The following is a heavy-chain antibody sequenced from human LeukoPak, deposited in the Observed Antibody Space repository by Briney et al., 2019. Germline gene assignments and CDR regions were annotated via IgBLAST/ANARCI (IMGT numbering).Heavy chain of an antibody. Sequence: PGGSLRLSCAASGFTFSSYSMNWVRQAPGKGLEWVSSISSSSSYIYYADSVKGRFTISRDNAKNSLYLQMNSLRAEDTAVYYCARGEQWPNDSYDYWGQGTLVTVSS. J-gene: IGHJ4*02. D-gene: IGHD6-19*01. CDR2: ISSSSSYI. V-gene: IGHV3-21*01. CDR3: ARGEQWPNDSYDY. CDR1: GFTFSSYS.